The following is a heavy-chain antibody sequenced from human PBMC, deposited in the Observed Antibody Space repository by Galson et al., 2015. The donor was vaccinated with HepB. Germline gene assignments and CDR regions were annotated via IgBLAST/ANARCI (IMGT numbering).Heavy chain of an antibody. J-gene: IGHJ4*02. Sequence: SLRLSCAASGFTFSSYGMSWVRQAPGKGLEWVSTISSSGGSTYYIDSVKGRFTISRDNSKSTLYLQMSSLRADDTAVYYCAKGIAVSGTSALNDYWGQGTLVTVS. CDR3: AKGIAVSGTSALNDY. CDR2: ISSSGGST. V-gene: IGHV3-23*01. CDR1: GFTFSSYG. D-gene: IGHD6-13*01.